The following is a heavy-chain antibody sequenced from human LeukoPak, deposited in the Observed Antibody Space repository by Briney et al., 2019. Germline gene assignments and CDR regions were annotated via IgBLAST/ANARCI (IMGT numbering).Heavy chain of an antibody. CDR2: ISAYNGNT. V-gene: IGHV1-18*01. CDR1: GYTFSSYG. J-gene: IGHJ3*02. Sequence: ASVKVSCKAAGYTFSSYGINWVRQAPGQGLEWMGWISAYNGNTNYAQKLQGRVTMTTDTSTSTAYMELRSLRSDDTAVYYCARCLSGSPVDAFDIWGQGTMVTVSS. D-gene: IGHD1-26*01. CDR3: ARCLSGSPVDAFDI.